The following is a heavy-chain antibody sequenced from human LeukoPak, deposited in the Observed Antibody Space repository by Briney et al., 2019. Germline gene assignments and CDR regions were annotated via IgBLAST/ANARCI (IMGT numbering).Heavy chain of an antibody. CDR1: VFTVSSNY. CDR3: AREIAAGTGAFDI. Sequence: GGPLRLSCAASVFTVSSNYMSWVHEAPGKGLEVVSVIYSGGSTYYADSVKGRFTISRDNSKNALYLQMNSLRAEDTAVYYCAREIAAGTGAFDIWGQGTMVTVSS. J-gene: IGHJ3*02. CDR2: IYSGGST. D-gene: IGHD6-13*01. V-gene: IGHV3-53*01.